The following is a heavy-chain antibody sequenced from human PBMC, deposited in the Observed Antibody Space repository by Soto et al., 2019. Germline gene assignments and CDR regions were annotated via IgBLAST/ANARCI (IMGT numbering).Heavy chain of an antibody. CDR1: GGSISSYY. D-gene: IGHD6-19*01. CDR2: IYYSGST. Sequence: QVQLQESGPGLVKPSETLSLTCTVSGGSISSYYWSWIRQPPGKGLEWIGYIYYSGSTNYNPSLKSRVTRPVDTSKNQFSLKLSSVTAADTAVYYCATGQDSSGWYSGHYFDYWGQGTLVTVSS. CDR3: ATGQDSSGWYSGHYFDY. V-gene: IGHV4-59*01. J-gene: IGHJ4*02.